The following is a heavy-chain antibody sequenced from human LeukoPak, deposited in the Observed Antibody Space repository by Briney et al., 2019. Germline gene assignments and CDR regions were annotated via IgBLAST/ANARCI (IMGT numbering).Heavy chain of an antibody. Sequence: GGSLRLSCAASGFTFSSYAMSWVRQAPGKGLEWVSGISGSGGSTYYADSVKGRFTISRDSSKNTLYLQVNSLRAEDTAVYYCARGSYQLLWGGQGTLVTVSS. CDR1: GFTFSSYA. CDR3: ARGSYQLLW. J-gene: IGHJ4*02. CDR2: ISGSGGST. D-gene: IGHD2-2*01. V-gene: IGHV3-23*01.